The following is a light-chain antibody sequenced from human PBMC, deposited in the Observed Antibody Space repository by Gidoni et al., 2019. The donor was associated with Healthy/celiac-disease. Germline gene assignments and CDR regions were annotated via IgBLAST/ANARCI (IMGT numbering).Light chain of an antibody. V-gene: IGKV3-20*01. Sequence: IVLTQSPGTLSLSPGERATLYCRASQSVSSSYLAWYQQKPGQAPRLLLYGASSRATGIPDRFSGSGSGTDFTLTISRLEPEDFAVYYCQQYGSSLSITFGQGTRLEIK. CDR2: GAS. J-gene: IGKJ5*01. CDR3: QQYGSSLSIT. CDR1: QSVSSSY.